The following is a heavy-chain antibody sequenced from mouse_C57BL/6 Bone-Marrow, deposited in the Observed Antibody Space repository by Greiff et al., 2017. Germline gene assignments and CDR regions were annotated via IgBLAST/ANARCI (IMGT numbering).Heavy chain of an antibody. V-gene: IGHV1-59*01. CDR2: IDPSDSYT. D-gene: IGHD1-1*01. CDR3: ARWRFITTVNYFDY. J-gene: IGHJ2*01. Sequence: VQLQQSGAELVRPGTSVKLSCKASGYTFTSYWMHWVKQRPGQGLEWIGVIDPSDSYTNYNQQFKGKATLTVDTSSSTAYMQLSSLTSEDSAVYYCARWRFITTVNYFDYWGQGTTLTVSS. CDR1: GYTFTSYW.